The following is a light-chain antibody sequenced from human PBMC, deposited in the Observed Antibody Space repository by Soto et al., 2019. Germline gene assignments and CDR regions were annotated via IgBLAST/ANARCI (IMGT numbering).Light chain of an antibody. CDR1: QSVSSY. CDR2: DAS. V-gene: IGKV3-11*01. Sequence: EIVLTQSPATLSLSPGERATLSCRASQSVSSYLAWYQQKPGQPPRLLINDASNRATGIPARFSGSGSGTDVTLTISSLEAEDFAVYYCQQRSIWPPLTFGGGTKVDIK. J-gene: IGKJ4*01. CDR3: QQRSIWPPLT.